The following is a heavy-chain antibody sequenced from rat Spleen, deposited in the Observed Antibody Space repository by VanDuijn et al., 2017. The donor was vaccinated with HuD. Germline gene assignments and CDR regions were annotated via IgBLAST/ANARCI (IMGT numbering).Heavy chain of an antibody. D-gene: IGHD2-7*01. CDR1: GFTFSDFD. J-gene: IGHJ1*01. CDR3: ARQGYLRDWYFDF. V-gene: IGHV5S23*01. Sequence: EVQLVESGGGLVQPGRSLKLSCAVSGFTFSDFDMAWVRQAPTKGLEWVASISPSGGDSYYPDSMKGRFTISRDYAKSTLYLQMDSLRSEDTATYYCARQGYLRDWYFDFWGPGTMVTVSS. CDR2: ISPSGGDS.